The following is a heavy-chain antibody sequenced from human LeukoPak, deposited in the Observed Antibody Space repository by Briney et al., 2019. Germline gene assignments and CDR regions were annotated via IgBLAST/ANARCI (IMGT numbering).Heavy chain of an antibody. J-gene: IGHJ6*03. CDR3: ARVEATTGRNYHYYYMDV. Sequence: GGSLGLSCGASGFYFSGYSMNWVRQAPGKGLEWVSSINSGSTYMYYADSVKGRFTISRDNAKNSLHLQMDSLRAEDTAVYFCARVEATTGRNYHYYYMDVWGKGTTVIVSS. D-gene: IGHD1-1*01. V-gene: IGHV3-21*01. CDR1: GFYFSGYS. CDR2: INSGSTYM.